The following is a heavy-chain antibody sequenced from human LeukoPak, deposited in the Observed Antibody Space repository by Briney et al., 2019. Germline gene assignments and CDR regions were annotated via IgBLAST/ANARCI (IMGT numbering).Heavy chain of an antibody. CDR1: GGSISSYY. D-gene: IGHD4-23*01. CDR2: IYYTGST. Sequence: SETLSLTCTVSGGSISSYYWSWIRQPPGKGLEWIGYIYYTGSTNYNPPLKSRVTISVDTSKNQFSLKLSSVTAADTAVYSCARGGNWNFFDYWGQGTLVTVSS. V-gene: IGHV4-59*08. J-gene: IGHJ4*02. CDR3: ARGGNWNFFDY.